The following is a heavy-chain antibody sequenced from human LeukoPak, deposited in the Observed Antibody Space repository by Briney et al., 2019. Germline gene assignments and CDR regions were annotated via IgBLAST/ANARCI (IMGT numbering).Heavy chain of an antibody. CDR1: GYTFSNYG. D-gene: IGHD3-22*01. Sequence: GASVKVSCKTSGYTFSNYGISWVRQAPGQGLEWMGWISTYNGNTNYAQKFQGRVTMTTDTATNTAYMELSSLRSEDTAVYYCARGRSMPRGFYYDSSGYGYDDYWGQGTLVTVSS. V-gene: IGHV1-18*01. J-gene: IGHJ4*02. CDR2: ISTYNGNT. CDR3: ARGRSMPRGFYYDSSGYGYDDY.